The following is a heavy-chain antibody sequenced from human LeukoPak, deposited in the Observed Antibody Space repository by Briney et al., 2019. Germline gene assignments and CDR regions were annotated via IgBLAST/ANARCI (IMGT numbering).Heavy chain of an antibody. D-gene: IGHD4-17*01. V-gene: IGHV1-24*01. CDR3: ATEIVGYGDVHYFDS. CDR1: AYNLTEIS. CDR2: FNPEDVET. J-gene: IGHJ4*02. Sequence: GASVKVSCQVSAYNLTEISMHWVRQAPVQGLEWMGCFNPEDVETIYARSIQGGLTVTAETSTDTAYKELSSLRAEDTAMYDCATEIVGYGDVHYFDSWGQGALVTVSS.